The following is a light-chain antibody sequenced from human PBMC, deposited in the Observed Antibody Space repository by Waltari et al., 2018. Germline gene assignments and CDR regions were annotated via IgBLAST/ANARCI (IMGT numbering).Light chain of an antibody. Sequence: QSALTQPPSASGSPGQSGTIPCTGTSSDVGGYNYVSWYQQHPGKAPKLMIYEVSKRPSGVPYRFSGSKSGNSASLTVSGLQAEDEADYYCSSYAGSNNFVVFGGGTKLTVL. CDR3: SSYAGSNNFVV. J-gene: IGLJ2*01. CDR1: SSDVGGYNY. V-gene: IGLV2-8*01. CDR2: EVS.